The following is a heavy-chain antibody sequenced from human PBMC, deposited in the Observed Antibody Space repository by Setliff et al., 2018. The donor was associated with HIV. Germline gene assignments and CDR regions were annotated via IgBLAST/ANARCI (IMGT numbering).Heavy chain of an antibody. V-gene: IGHV3-23*01. D-gene: IGHD3-9*01. CDR3: ARDHQFYDICDY. J-gene: IGHJ4*02. Sequence: GGSLRLSCAASGFSFRSYAVSWVRQAPGKGLEWVSVISGSGDITYYRESVKGRFTISRDNAKNSLYLQMNSLRAEDTAVYYCARDHQFYDICDYWGQGTLVTVSS. CDR2: ISGSGDIT. CDR1: GFSFRSYA.